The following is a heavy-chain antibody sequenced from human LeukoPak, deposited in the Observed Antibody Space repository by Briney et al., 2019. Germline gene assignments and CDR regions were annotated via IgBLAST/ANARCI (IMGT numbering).Heavy chain of an antibody. V-gene: IGHV3-23*01. CDR2: ISGSGGST. J-gene: IGHJ4*02. Sequence: GGSLRLSCAASGFTFSSYAMSWVRQAPGKGLEWVSAISGSGGSTYYADSVKGRFTISRDNSKNTLYLQMNSLRAEDTAVYYCAKDRSRGVVVTAFDYWGQGTLVTVSS. CDR3: AKDRSRGVVVTAFDY. D-gene: IGHD2-21*02. CDR1: GFTFSSYA.